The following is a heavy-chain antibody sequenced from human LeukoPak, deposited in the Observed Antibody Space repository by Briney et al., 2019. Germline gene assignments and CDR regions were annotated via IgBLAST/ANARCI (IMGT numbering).Heavy chain of an antibody. Sequence: GRSLRLSCAASGFTFSSYGMHWVRQAPGKGLEWVAVISYDGSNKYYADSVKGRFTISRDNSKNTLYLQMNSLRAEDTAVYYCAKEYGAVAGRAGRIYYYGMDVWGQGTTVTVSS. CDR2: ISYDGSNK. CDR1: GFTFSSYG. V-gene: IGHV3-30*18. J-gene: IGHJ6*02. CDR3: AKEYGAVAGRAGRIYYYGMDV. D-gene: IGHD6-19*01.